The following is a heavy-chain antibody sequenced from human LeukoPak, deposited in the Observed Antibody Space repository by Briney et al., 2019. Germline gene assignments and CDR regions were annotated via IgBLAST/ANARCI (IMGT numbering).Heavy chain of an antibody. CDR3: ARRITIFSLGLGY. Sequence: GASVKVSCKASGGTFSSYAISWVRQAPGQGLEWMGGIIPIFGTANYAQKFQGRVTITADESTSTAYMELSSLRSEDTAVYYCARRITIFSLGLGYWGQGTLVTVSS. CDR2: IIPIFGTA. J-gene: IGHJ4*02. CDR1: GGTFSSYA. D-gene: IGHD3-9*01. V-gene: IGHV1-69*01.